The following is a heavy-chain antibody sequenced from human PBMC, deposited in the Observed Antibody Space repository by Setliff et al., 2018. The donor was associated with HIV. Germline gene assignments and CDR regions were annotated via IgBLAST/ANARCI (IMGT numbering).Heavy chain of an antibody. CDR2: IRQDGTDK. V-gene: IGHV3-7*01. CDR3: ARDWRSGYDVNFDY. CDR1: GFAFSSHQ. J-gene: IGHJ4*02. Sequence: GGSLRLSCAASGFAFSSHQMSWVRQAPGKGLEWVAKIRQDGTDKYYVDSVKGRFTISRDNAKNSLYLQMNSLRAEDTAIYYCARDWRSGYDVNFDYWGQGTLVTVSS. D-gene: IGHD5-12*01.